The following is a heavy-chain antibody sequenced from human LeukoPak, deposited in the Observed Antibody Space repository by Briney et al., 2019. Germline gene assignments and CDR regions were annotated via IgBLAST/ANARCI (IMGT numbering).Heavy chain of an antibody. V-gene: IGHV3-9*01. J-gene: IGHJ4*02. D-gene: IGHD6-19*01. CDR2: ISWNSGSI. CDR3: AKVGAVAGDYFDC. Sequence: PGGSLRLSCAASGFTFDDYAMHWVRQAPGKGLEWVSGISWNSGSIDYADSVKGRFTISRDNAKTSLYLQMNSLRAEDTALYYCAKVGAVAGDYFDCWGQGTLVTVSS. CDR1: GFTFDDYA.